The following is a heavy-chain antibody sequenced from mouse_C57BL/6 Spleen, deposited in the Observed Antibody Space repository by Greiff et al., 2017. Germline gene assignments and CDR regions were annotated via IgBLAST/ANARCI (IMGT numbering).Heavy chain of an antibody. CDR1: GFSLTSYG. V-gene: IGHV2-5*01. Sequence: QVQLQQSGPGLVQPSQSLSITCTVSGFSLTSYGVHWVRQSPGKGLEWLGVIWRGGSTDYNAAFMSRLSITKDNSKSQVFFKMNSLQADDTAIYYCAKNFAYYSNYDAMDYWGQGTSVTVSS. D-gene: IGHD2-5*01. CDR3: AKNFAYYSNYDAMDY. J-gene: IGHJ4*01. CDR2: IWRGGST.